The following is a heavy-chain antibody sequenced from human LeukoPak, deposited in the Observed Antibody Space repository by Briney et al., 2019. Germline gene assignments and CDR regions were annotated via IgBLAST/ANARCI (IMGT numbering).Heavy chain of an antibody. CDR1: GYTFTGYY. CDR3: ARDRAAAGNWFDP. Sequence: ASVKVSCKASGYTFTGYYLHWVRQAPGQGLEWMGCVNPNSGDTNYAQKFQGRVTMTRDTSISTAYMELSRLRSDDTAVYYCARDRAAAGNWFDPWGQGTLVTVSS. V-gene: IGHV1-2*02. CDR2: VNPNSGDT. D-gene: IGHD6-13*01. J-gene: IGHJ5*02.